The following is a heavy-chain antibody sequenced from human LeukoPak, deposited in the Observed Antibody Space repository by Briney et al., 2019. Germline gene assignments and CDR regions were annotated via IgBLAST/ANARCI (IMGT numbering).Heavy chain of an antibody. CDR3: ARLKGDSQVDY. V-gene: IGHV4-61*01. CDR2: VYYSGST. Sequence: SETLSLTCTVSGGSVTSDNYYWTWIRQPPGKGLEWIGYVYYSGSTNYNPSLKSRVTISLDTSKNQFSLKLSSVTAADTAVYYCARLKGDSQVDYWGQGTLVTVSS. D-gene: IGHD2-15*01. J-gene: IGHJ4*02. CDR1: GGSVTSDNYY.